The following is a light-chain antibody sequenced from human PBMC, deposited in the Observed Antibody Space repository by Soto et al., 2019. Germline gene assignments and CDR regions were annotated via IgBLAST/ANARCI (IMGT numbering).Light chain of an antibody. Sequence: DIQMTQSPSSLSASVGDRVAITCQASHDISIYLNWYQQKPGKAPKLLIYDASNLETGVPSRFSGSGSGTDFTFTISSLQPEDSATYYCQQYDDLPITFGQGTKVDIK. CDR1: HDISIY. CDR2: DAS. J-gene: IGKJ1*01. CDR3: QQYDDLPIT. V-gene: IGKV1-33*01.